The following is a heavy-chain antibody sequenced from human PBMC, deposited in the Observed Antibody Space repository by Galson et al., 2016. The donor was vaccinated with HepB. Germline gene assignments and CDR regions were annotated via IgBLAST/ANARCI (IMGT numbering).Heavy chain of an antibody. V-gene: IGHV4-59*01. Sequence: SETLSLTCTVSGGSISSYYWNWIRQPPGKGLEWIGNVFYSGSTNYNPSLKSRVTISVDTSKNQFSLKLTSVSAADTAVYYCARDRSSSWDNDAYGIWGRGTTVTVSS. CDR1: GGSISSYY. J-gene: IGHJ3*02. CDR2: VFYSGST. CDR3: ARDRSSSWDNDAYGI. D-gene: IGHD6-13*01.